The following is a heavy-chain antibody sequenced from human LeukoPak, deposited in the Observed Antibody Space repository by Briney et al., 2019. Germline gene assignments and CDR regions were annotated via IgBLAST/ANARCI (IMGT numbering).Heavy chain of an antibody. J-gene: IGHJ5*02. Sequence: PSETLSLTGTVSGGSISSSSYYWAWIRQPPGKGLEWIGSIYYSGSTYYSPSLKSRVTISVDTSKNQFSLKLRSETAADTAVYYCARQTDYYGSGSYYGVFDPWGQGTLVTVSS. CDR1: GGSISSSSYY. D-gene: IGHD3-10*01. V-gene: IGHV4-39*01. CDR3: ARQTDYYGSGSYYGVFDP. CDR2: IYYSGST.